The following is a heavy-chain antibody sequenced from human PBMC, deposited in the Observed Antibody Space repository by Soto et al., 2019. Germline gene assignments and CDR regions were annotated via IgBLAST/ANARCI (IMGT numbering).Heavy chain of an antibody. CDR2: ISDTGSG. V-gene: IGHV4-61*01. D-gene: IGHD5-12*01. Sequence: QVQLQESGPGLVKPSETLSLTCTVSGGSVISGSYYWSWIRQPPGKGLEWVGCISDTGSGDYNPSLRSRVTISVPTSTRQSSLRLTSVTAADTAVYYCARAHSGYDPLGMDVWGQGTTVTVSS. CDR1: GGSVISGSYY. J-gene: IGHJ6*02. CDR3: ARAHSGYDPLGMDV.